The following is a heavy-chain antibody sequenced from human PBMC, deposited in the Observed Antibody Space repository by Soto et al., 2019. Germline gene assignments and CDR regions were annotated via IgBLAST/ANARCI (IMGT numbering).Heavy chain of an antibody. D-gene: IGHD2-8*01. Sequence: ASAKISCNASGYTFTSYDINWVRQATGQGLEWMGWMNPNSGNTGYAQKFQGRVTTTRNTSISTAYMELSSLRSEDTAVYYCALRNGEPGRDAFDIWGQGTMVTVSS. CDR2: MNPNSGNT. V-gene: IGHV1-8*02. CDR1: GYTFTSYD. CDR3: ALRNGEPGRDAFDI. J-gene: IGHJ3*02.